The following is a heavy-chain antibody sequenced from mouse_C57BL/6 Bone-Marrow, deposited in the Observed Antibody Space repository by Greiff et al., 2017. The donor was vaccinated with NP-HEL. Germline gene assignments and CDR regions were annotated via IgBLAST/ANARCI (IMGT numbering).Heavy chain of an antibody. CDR2: IYYSGTI. D-gene: IGHD2-1*01. Sequence: EVKLQESGPGLVKPSQTVFLTCTVTGISITTGNYRWSWIRQFPGNKLEWIGYIYYSGTITYNPSLTSRTTITRDTPKNQFFLEMNSLTAEDTATYYCARSWGYGNYNFDYWGQGTTLTVSS. CDR1: GISITTGNYR. J-gene: IGHJ2*01. CDR3: ARSWGYGNYNFDY. V-gene: IGHV3-5*01.